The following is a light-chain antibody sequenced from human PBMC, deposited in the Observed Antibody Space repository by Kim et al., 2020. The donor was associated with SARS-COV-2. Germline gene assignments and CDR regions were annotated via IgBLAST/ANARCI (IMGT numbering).Light chain of an antibody. CDR1: TSVFWESNKKNY. J-gene: IGKJ5*01. Sequence: TITCKSSTSVFWESNKKNYLAWYQQKPGQHPKLLISWASTRESGVPDRFTGSGSGTDFTLTISSLQSEDVAVYYCQQYFDYPPITFGQGTRLEIK. V-gene: IGKV4-1*01. CDR2: WAS. CDR3: QQYFDYPPIT.